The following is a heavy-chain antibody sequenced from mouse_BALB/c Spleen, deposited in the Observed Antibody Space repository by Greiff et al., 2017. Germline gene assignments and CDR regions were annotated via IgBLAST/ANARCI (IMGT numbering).Heavy chain of an antibody. Sequence: EVQGVESGGGLVKPGGSLKLSCAASGFTFSSYTMSWVRQTPEKRLEWVATISSGGSYTYYPDSVKGRFTISRDNAKNTLYLQMSSLKSEDTAMYYCTREHYGNPWFAYWGQGTLVTVSA. V-gene: IGHV5-6-4*01. CDR1: GFTFSSYT. J-gene: IGHJ3*01. D-gene: IGHD2-1*01. CDR3: TREHYGNPWFAY. CDR2: ISSGGSYT.